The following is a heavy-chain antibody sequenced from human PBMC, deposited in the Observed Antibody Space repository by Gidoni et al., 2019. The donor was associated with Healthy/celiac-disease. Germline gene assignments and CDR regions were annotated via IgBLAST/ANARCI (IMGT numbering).Heavy chain of an antibody. CDR3: ARLYFPRRSLDY. J-gene: IGHJ4*02. CDR1: GGPISSYY. V-gene: IGHV4-59*01. Sequence: QVQLQESGPGLVKPSETLSLTCTVPGGPISSYYWSWIRQPPGTGLEWIGYIYYSGSTNYNPSLKRRVTISEDTSKNQFSLKLSSVTAADTAVYYCARLYFPRRSLDYWGQGTLVTVSS. CDR2: IYYSGST. D-gene: IGHD3-9*01.